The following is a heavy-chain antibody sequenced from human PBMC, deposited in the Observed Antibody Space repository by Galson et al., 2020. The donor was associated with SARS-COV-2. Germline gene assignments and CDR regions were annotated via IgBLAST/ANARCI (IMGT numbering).Heavy chain of an antibody. Sequence: ASVKVSCKASGYTFTTYYISWVRQAPGQGLEWMGWISPYNGDTNYAQNLQGRVSMTTDTSTGTAYMELKSLRSDDTAVYFCARSLSLGECSGGSCCSYGGQGTLVTVSS. J-gene: IGHJ1*01. CDR3: ARSLSLGECSGGSCCSY. CDR1: GYTFTTYY. CDR2: ISPYNGDT. D-gene: IGHD2-15*01. V-gene: IGHV1-18*01.